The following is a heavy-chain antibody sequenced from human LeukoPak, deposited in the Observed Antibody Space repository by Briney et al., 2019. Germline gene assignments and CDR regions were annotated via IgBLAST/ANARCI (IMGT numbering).Heavy chain of an antibody. CDR2: INSNSGGT. CDR3: ARGGWIEQQLALLRLTPLGFDI. CDR1: GYTFTGYY. Sequence: GASVKVSCKASGYTFTGYYIHWVRQAPGQGLESMGWINSNSGGTNYAQKFQGRVTMTRDTSISTAYMELSSLRSEDTAVYYCARGGWIEQQLALLRLTPLGFDIWGQGTMVTVSS. J-gene: IGHJ3*02. V-gene: IGHV1-2*02. D-gene: IGHD6-13*01.